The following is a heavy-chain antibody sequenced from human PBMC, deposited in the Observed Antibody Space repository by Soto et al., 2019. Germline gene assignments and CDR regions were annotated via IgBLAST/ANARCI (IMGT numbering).Heavy chain of an antibody. J-gene: IGHJ3*02. V-gene: IGHV1-2*02. Sequence: VASVNVSCKTSGYTFTDYYTHWVRQAPGQGLEWMGWMNPKSGGAYFAQKFQGRVILTRDTSIGTAYIEVNSLTSDDTAVYFCTRENIENSDGLYDAFDIWGQGTTVTVSS. CDR2: MNPKSGGA. CDR1: GYTFTDYY. D-gene: IGHD5-18*01. CDR3: TRENIENSDGLYDAFDI.